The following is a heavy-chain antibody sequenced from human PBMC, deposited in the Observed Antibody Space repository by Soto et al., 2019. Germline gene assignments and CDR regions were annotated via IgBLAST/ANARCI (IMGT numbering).Heavy chain of an antibody. CDR3: ARVLVGATDFDY. CDR2: IYHSGST. Sequence: SETLSLTCAVSGYSISSGYYWGWIRQPPGKGLQWIGSIYHSGSTYYNPSLKSRVTISVDTSKNQFSLKLSSVTAADTAVYYCARVLVGATDFDYWGQVTLVTVSS. CDR1: GYSISSGYY. J-gene: IGHJ4*02. D-gene: IGHD1-26*01. V-gene: IGHV4-38-2*01.